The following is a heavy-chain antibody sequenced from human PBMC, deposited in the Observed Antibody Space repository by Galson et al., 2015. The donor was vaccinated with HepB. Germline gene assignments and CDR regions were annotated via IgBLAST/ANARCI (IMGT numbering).Heavy chain of an antibody. CDR1: GFTFSYYA. Sequence: SLRLSCAASGFTFSYYAMSWVRQAPGKGLEWVSAITPGGDNTYSADSVKGRFTISRDNSQNTLFLQMNSLGADDTAIYFCAKVFPEKTDGWYRQALYYFDSWGQGTRVTVSS. CDR3: AKVFPEKTDGWYRQALYYFDS. J-gene: IGHJ4*02. D-gene: IGHD6-19*01. V-gene: IGHV3-23*01. CDR2: ITPGGDNT.